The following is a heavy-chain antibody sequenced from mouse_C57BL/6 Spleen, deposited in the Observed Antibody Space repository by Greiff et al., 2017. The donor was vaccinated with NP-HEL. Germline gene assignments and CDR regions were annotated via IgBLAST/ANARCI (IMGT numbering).Heavy chain of an antibody. Sequence: QVQLQQSGAELVRPGTSVKVSCKASGYAFTNYLIEWVKQRPGQGLEWIGVINPGSGGTNYNEKFKGKATLTADKSSSTAYMQLSSLTSEDSAVDFCARGSNYVGAWFAYWGQGTLVTVSA. V-gene: IGHV1-54*01. CDR1: GYAFTNYL. D-gene: IGHD2-5*01. J-gene: IGHJ3*01. CDR3: ARGSNYVGAWFAY. CDR2: INPGSGGT.